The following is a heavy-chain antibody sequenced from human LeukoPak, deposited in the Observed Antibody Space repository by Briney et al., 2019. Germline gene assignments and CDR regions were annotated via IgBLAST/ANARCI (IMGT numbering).Heavy chain of an antibody. CDR2: IKGDGIST. V-gene: IGHV3-74*01. D-gene: IGHD3-3*01. CDR3: AKDHYWSIDY. CDR1: GFTFSSYA. Sequence: GGSLRLSCAASGFTFSSYAMSWARHAPGQGLVWVSRIKGDGISTNYADSVKGRFTISRDIAKNTLYLQMNSLRAEDTGVYYCAKDHYWSIDYWGRGTLVTVSS. J-gene: IGHJ4*02.